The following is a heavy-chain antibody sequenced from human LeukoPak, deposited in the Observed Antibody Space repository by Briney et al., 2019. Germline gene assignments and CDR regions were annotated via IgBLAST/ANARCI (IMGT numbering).Heavy chain of an antibody. Sequence: SETLSLTCTVSGGSISSSSYYWGWIRQPPGKGLEWIGSIYYSGSTNYNPSLKSRVTISVDTSKNQFSLKLSSVTAADTAVYYCASSYYDYVWGSYRYAFDIWGQGTMVTVSS. CDR1: GGSISSSSYY. D-gene: IGHD3-16*02. V-gene: IGHV4-39*07. CDR2: IYYSGST. J-gene: IGHJ3*02. CDR3: ASSYYDYVWGSYRYAFDI.